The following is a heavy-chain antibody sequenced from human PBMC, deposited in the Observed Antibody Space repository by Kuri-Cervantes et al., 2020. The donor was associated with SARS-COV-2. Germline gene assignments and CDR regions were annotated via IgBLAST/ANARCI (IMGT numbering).Heavy chain of an antibody. CDR3: ARAPLGHAFRSAYLPFDS. J-gene: IGHJ4*02. Sequence: ASVKVSCKASGYTFTGYYMHWVRQAPGQGPEWMGWISPNSGATNYAPNFQGRVTMTRDTSISTVYMEMNRLTSGDTAVFYCARAPLGHAFRSAYLPFDSWGQGTLVTVSS. CDR1: GYTFTGYY. CDR2: ISPNSGAT. V-gene: IGHV1-2*02. D-gene: IGHD3-3*01.